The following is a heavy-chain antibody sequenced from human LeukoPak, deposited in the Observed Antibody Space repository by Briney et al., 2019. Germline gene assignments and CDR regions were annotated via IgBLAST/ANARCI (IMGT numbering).Heavy chain of an antibody. CDR1: GYTFTSYY. J-gene: IGHJ6*02. CDR2: IIPIFGTA. D-gene: IGHD3-22*01. Sequence: ASVKVSCKASGYTFTSYYMHWVRQAPGQGLEWMGGIIPIFGTANYAQKFQGRVTITADESTSTAYMELSSLRSEDTAVYYCASRPPDSSGYYPYGPYYYYYGMDVWGQGTTVTVSS. V-gene: IGHV1-69*13. CDR3: ASRPPDSSGYYPYGPYYYYYGMDV.